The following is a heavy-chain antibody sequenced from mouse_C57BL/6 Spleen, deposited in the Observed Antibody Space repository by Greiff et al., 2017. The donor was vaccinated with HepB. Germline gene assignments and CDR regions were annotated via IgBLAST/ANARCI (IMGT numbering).Heavy chain of an antibody. V-gene: IGHV1-22*01. CDR1: GYTFTDYN. CDR3: AKLTGTLYYFDY. CDR2: INPNNGGT. J-gene: IGHJ2*01. Sequence: VQLKESGPELVKPGASVKMSCKASGYTFTDYNMHWVKQSHGKSLEWIGYINPNNGGTSYNQKFKGKATLTVNKSSSTAYMELRSLTSEDSAVYYCAKLTGTLYYFDYWGQGTTLTVSS. D-gene: IGHD4-1*01.